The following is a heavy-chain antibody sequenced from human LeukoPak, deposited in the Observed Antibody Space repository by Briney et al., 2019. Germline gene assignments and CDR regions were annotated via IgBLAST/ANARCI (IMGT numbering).Heavy chain of an antibody. Sequence: PGGSLRLSCAASGFTFSNYAMTWVRQAPGRGLEWVSVIGHYGADIHYADSVEGRFTISRDNTANTLDLQMNSLRAEDTAVYYCAKYCGGDCFRNFDSWGQGTLVTVSS. CDR2: IGHYGADI. CDR3: AKYCGGDCFRNFDS. V-gene: IGHV3-23*01. D-gene: IGHD2-21*02. J-gene: IGHJ4*02. CDR1: GFTFSNYA.